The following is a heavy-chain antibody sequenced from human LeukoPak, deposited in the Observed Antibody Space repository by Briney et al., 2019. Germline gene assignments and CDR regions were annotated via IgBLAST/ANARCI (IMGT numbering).Heavy chain of an antibody. CDR1: GGSISSGGYY. CDR2: IYYSGST. D-gene: IGHD2-15*01. CDR3: ARDSGFYCSGGSCYGMDV. V-gene: IGHV4-31*03. Sequence: SETLSLTCTVSGGSISSGGYYWSWIRRHPGKGLEWIGYIYYSGSTYYNPSLKSRVTISVDTSKNQFSLKLSSVTAADTAVYYCARDSGFYCSGGSCYGMDVWGQGTTVTVSS. J-gene: IGHJ6*02.